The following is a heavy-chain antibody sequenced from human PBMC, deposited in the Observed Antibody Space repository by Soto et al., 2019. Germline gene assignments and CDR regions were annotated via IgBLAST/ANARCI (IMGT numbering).Heavy chain of an antibody. D-gene: IGHD3-3*01. Sequence: QITLKESGPTVVKPTETLTLTCTFSGFSPTTSGVGVGWVRQSPGKAPEWLALIYWDDDKRYSTSLNSRLIITKDTSKNQVVLTMANVDPADTATYYCAHRVLRTVFGLVTTTAIYFDFWGPRTPVVVSS. V-gene: IGHV2-5*02. J-gene: IGHJ4*02. CDR1: GFSPTTSGVG. CDR2: IYWDDDK. CDR3: AHRVLRTVFGLVTTTAIYFDF.